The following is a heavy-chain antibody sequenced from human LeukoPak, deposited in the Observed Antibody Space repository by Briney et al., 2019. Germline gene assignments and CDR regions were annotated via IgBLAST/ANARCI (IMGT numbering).Heavy chain of an antibody. CDR3: AKGRCSGGSCYGRGFDY. CDR1: GFTFGTYA. V-gene: IGHV3-23*01. Sequence: GGSLRLSCAASGFTFGTYAMSWVRQAPGKGLEWVSGLSGSGGSTYYADSVKGRFTISRDNAKNTLYLQMNSLRAEDTAVYYCAKGRCSGGSCYGRGFDYWGQGPLVTVSS. D-gene: IGHD2-15*01. J-gene: IGHJ4*02. CDR2: LSGSGGST.